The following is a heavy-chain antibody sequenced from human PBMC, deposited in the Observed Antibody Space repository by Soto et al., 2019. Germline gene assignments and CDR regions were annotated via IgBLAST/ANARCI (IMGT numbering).Heavy chain of an antibody. CDR3: ARDPRIAAAGNYYYYYGMDV. Sequence: QVQLQESGPGLVKPSETLSLTCTVSGGSISSYYWSWIRQPAGKGLEWIGRIYTSGSTNYNPSLKSRVTMSVDTSKNQFFLKLSSVTAADTAVYYCARDPRIAAAGNYYYYYGMDVWGQGTTVTVSS. J-gene: IGHJ6*02. CDR2: IYTSGST. D-gene: IGHD6-13*01. CDR1: GGSISSYY. V-gene: IGHV4-4*07.